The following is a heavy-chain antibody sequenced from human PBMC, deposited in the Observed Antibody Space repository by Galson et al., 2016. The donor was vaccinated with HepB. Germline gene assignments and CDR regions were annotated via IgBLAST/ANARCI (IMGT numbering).Heavy chain of an antibody. Sequence: SLRLSCAASGFTFSDYYMSWIRQAPGKGLECISYISSRSTYTNYADSVKGRFTISRDNAKNSLCLQMSNLRADDTAVYYCATTGTGLAARKFDYWGQGILVTVSS. V-gene: IGHV3-11*06. J-gene: IGHJ4*02. CDR3: ATTGTGLAARKFDY. D-gene: IGHD6-6*01. CDR1: GFTFSDYY. CDR2: ISSRSTYT.